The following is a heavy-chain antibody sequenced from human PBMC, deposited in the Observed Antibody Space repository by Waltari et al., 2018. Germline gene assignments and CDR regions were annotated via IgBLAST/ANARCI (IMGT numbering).Heavy chain of an antibody. CDR1: GFTLSDYW. Sequence: EVQLVESGGGLVQPGGSLRLSCAATGFTLSDYWMSWVRQAPGKGPEWLANIEKDGGEEYYVDSVRGRFTISRDNAKNSLYLQMNSLRPEDTAVYYCARDQWFGFDIWGQGTMVTVSS. J-gene: IGHJ3*02. D-gene: IGHD3-22*01. V-gene: IGHV3-7*01. CDR2: IEKDGGEE. CDR3: ARDQWFGFDI.